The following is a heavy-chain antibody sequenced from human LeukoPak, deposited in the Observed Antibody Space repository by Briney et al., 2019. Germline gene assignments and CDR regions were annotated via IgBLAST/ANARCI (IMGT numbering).Heavy chain of an antibody. CDR1: GFTFSTYA. V-gene: IGHV3-74*01. D-gene: IGHD1-26*01. Sequence: GGSLRLSCAASGFTFSTYAMHWVRQAPGKGLVWVSRIDRDGSSTSYADSVKGRLTISRDNAKNTLYLQMNSLRAEDTAVYYCARVRVNSGSYHAADAFDVWGQGTMVTVSS. J-gene: IGHJ3*01. CDR3: ARVRVNSGSYHAADAFDV. CDR2: IDRDGSST.